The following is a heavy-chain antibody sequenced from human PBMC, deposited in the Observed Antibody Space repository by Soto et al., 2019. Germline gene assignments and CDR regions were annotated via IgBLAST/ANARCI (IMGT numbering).Heavy chain of an antibody. D-gene: IGHD6-13*01. J-gene: IGHJ4*02. CDR3: ASIAAADDFDY. CDR1: RGTFSSYA. Sequence: SVRVSCKDSRGTFSSYAISWRRQPPGQGLEWMGAINPIFGTTNYTQKFQGRVNMTRDKSTSTVYMELSSLRSEDTAEYYCASIAAADDFDYCGQGTLVTVSS. V-gene: IGHV1-69*05. CDR2: INPIFGTT.